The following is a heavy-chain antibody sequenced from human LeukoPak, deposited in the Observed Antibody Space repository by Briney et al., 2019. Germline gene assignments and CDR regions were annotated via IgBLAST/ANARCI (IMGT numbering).Heavy chain of an antibody. CDR2: IYYSGST. J-gene: IGHJ5*02. Sequence: MSSETLSLTCTVSGGPISSYYWGWIRQPPGKGLEWIGSIYYSGSTYYNPSLKSRVTISVDTSKNRFSLKLSSVTAADTAVYYCARHKRMPVVGTYNWFDPWGQGTLVTVSS. D-gene: IGHD2-15*01. V-gene: IGHV4-39*01. CDR1: GGPISSYY. CDR3: ARHKRMPVVGTYNWFDP.